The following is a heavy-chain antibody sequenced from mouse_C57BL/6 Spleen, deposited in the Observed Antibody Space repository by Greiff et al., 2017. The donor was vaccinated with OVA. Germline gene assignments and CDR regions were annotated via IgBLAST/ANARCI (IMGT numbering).Heavy chain of an antibody. CDR1: GYAFSSSW. CDR2: IYPGDGDT. J-gene: IGHJ2*01. V-gene: IGHV1-82*01. CDR3: ARGGSNYGFDY. Sequence: VHLVESGPELVKPGASVKISCKASGYAFSSSWMNWVKQRPGKGLEWIGRIYPGDGDTNYNGKFKGKATLTADKSSSTAYMQLSSLTSEDSAVYFCARGGSNYGFDYWGQGTTLTVSS. D-gene: IGHD2-5*01.